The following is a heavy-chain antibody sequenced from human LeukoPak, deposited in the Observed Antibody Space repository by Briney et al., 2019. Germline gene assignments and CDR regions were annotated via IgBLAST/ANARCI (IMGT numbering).Heavy chain of an antibody. CDR3: LRQAYFYS. V-gene: IGHV3-74*01. J-gene: IGHJ4*02. CDR2: INGDGSST. Sequence: PGGSLRLSCAASGFSFSSYWMHWVRQAAGKGLVWVSRINGDGSSTTYADSVKGRFTVSSDNAKITLYLQMDSLRAEDTAVYYCLRQAYFYSWGQGTLVTVSS. CDR1: GFSFSSYW.